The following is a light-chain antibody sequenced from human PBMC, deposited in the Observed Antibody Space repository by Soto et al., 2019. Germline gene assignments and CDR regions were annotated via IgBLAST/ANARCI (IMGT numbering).Light chain of an antibody. J-gene: IGKJ1*01. CDR2: GAS. CDR3: QQYGTSPPR. Sequence: EIVLTQSPGTLSLSPGERAALSCRASESVSDGSLAWYQQKSGQAPRLLIYGASSRATGIPDRFSGSGSGTHFTLTLSRLEPEDFPVYSCQQYGTSPPRFGQGTKVEIK. CDR1: ESVSDGS. V-gene: IGKV3-20*01.